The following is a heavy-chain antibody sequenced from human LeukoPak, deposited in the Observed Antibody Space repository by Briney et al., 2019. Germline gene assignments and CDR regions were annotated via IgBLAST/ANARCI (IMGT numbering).Heavy chain of an antibody. D-gene: IGHD2-15*01. CDR1: GGSISSYY. CDR2: IYTSGST. Sequence: SETLSLTCTVSGGSISSYYWSWIRQPAGKGLEWIGRIYTSGSTNHNPSLKSRVTMSVDTSKNQFSLKLSSVTAADTAVYYCARILRYCSGGSCYSYFDYWGQGTLVTVSS. J-gene: IGHJ4*02. CDR3: ARILRYCSGGSCYSYFDY. V-gene: IGHV4-4*07.